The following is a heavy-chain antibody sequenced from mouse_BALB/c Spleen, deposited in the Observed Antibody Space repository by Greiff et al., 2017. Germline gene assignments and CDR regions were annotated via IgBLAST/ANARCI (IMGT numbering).Heavy chain of an antibody. V-gene: IGHV2-6-7*01. D-gene: IGHD1-1*01. CDR3: ARSTVVAYYAMDY. Sequence: QVQLQQSGPGLVAPSQSLSITCTVSGFSLTGYGVNWVRQPPGKGLEWLGMIWGDGSTDYNSALKSRLSISKDNSKSQVFLKMNSLQTDDTARYYCARSTVVAYYAMDYWGQGTSVPSPQ. CDR2: IWGDGST. J-gene: IGHJ4*01. CDR1: GFSLTGYG.